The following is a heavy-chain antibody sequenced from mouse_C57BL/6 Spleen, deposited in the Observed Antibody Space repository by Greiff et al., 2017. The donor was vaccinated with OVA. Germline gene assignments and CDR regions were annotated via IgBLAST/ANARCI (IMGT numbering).Heavy chain of an antibody. CDR1: GYTFTDYY. J-gene: IGHJ4*01. CDR2: IFPGRGNT. Sequence: VKLQQSGPELVKPGTSVKISCKASGYTFTDYYINWVKQRPGQGLEWIGWIFPGRGNTYYYEKFKDKATLTVDKSSSTADMLLSSLTSEDSAVYFCARGPSYYYAMDYWGQGTSVTVSS. V-gene: IGHV1-75*01. D-gene: IGHD3-3*01. CDR3: ARGPSYYYAMDY.